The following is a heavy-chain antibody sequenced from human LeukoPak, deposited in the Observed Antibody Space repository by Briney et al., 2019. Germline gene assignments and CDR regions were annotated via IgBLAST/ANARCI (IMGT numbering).Heavy chain of an antibody. V-gene: IGHV4-34*01. CDR3: ARGFPYYGSGSYYYYYGMDV. Sequence: GSLRLSCAASGFTFSSYAMSWIRQPPGKGLEWIGEINHSGSTNYNPSLKSRVTISVDTSKNQFSLKLSSVTAADTAVYYCARGFPYYGSGSYYYYYGMDVWGQGTTVTVSS. CDR1: GFTFSSYA. CDR2: INHSGST. J-gene: IGHJ6*02. D-gene: IGHD3-10*01.